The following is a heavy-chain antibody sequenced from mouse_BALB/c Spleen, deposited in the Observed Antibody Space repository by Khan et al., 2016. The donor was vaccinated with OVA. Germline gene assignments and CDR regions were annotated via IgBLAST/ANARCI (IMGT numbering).Heavy chain of an antibody. J-gene: IGHJ2*01. Sequence: EVQLQESGPELVKPGASVKIPCKASGYTFTDYNMDWVKQSHGKSLEWIGDINPNNGGTIYNQKFKGKATLTVEKSSSTAYMELRSLTSEDTAVYYLTRKGNRYDGDLDYGGQGTTLTVPS. CDR2: INPNNGGT. D-gene: IGHD2-14*01. V-gene: IGHV1-18*01. CDR1: GYTFTDYN. CDR3: TRKGNRYDGDLDY.